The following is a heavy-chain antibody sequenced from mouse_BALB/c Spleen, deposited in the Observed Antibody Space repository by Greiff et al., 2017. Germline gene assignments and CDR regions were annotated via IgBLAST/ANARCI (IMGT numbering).Heavy chain of an antibody. CDR1: GYSITSGYY. CDR3: AREYYGSPFAY. J-gene: IGHJ3*01. Sequence: ESGPGLVKPSQSLSLTCSVTGYSITSGYYWNWIRQFPGNKLEWMGYISYDGSNNYNPSLKNRISITRDTSKNQFFLKLNSVTTEDTATYYCAREYYGSPFAYWGQGTLVTVSA. CDR2: ISYDGSN. D-gene: IGHD1-1*01. V-gene: IGHV3-6*02.